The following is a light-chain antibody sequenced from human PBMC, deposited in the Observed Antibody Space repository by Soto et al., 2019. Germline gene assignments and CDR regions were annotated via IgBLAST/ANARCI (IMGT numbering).Light chain of an antibody. J-gene: IGLJ1*01. CDR1: SSDVGGYNY. Sequence: QSALTQPASVSGSPGQSITISCTGTSSDVGGYNYVSWYQQHPGKAPKLIIYEVSNRPSGVSNRFSGSKSGNTASLTISGLLAEDEADYYCISYTGDSTGVFGTGANLTVL. V-gene: IGLV2-14*01. CDR3: ISYTGDSTGV. CDR2: EVS.